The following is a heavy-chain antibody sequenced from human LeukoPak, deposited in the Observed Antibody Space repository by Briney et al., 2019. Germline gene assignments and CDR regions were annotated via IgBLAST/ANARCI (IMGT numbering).Heavy chain of an antibody. CDR3: AGDSNGECSSTSCYLSWFDP. J-gene: IGHJ5*02. Sequence: GGSLRLSCAASGFTFSSYAMHWVRQAPGKGLEWVAVISYDGSNKYYADSVKGRFTISRDNSKNTLYLQMNSLRAEDTAVYYCAGDSNGECSSTSCYLSWFDPWGQGTLVTVSS. CDR2: ISYDGSNK. CDR1: GFTFSSYA. V-gene: IGHV3-30*01. D-gene: IGHD2-2*01.